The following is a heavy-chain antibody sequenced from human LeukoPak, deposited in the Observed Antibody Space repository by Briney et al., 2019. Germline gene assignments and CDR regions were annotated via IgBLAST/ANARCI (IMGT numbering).Heavy chain of an antibody. D-gene: IGHD3-16*02. CDR2: IYSGGST. J-gene: IGHJ3*02. V-gene: IGHV3-53*01. CDR1: GFTVSSNY. Sequence: PGGSLRLSCAASGFTVSSNYMSWVRQAPGKGLEWVSVIYSGGSTYYADSVKGRFTISRDNSKNALYLQMNSLRAGDTAVYYCARPYRHPGAFDIWGQGTMVTVSS. CDR3: ARPYRHPGAFDI.